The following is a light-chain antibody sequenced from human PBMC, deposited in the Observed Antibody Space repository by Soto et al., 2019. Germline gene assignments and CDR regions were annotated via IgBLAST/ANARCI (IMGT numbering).Light chain of an antibody. J-gene: IGKJ5*01. Sequence: IQMTQSPSSLSASVGDRVTITCRASQSISSYLNWYQQKPGKAPKLLIYAASSLQSGVPSGFSGSGSGTDFTLTISSLQPEDFATYYCQQSYSTPITFGQGTRLEI. CDR2: AAS. V-gene: IGKV1-39*01. CDR1: QSISSY. CDR3: QQSYSTPIT.